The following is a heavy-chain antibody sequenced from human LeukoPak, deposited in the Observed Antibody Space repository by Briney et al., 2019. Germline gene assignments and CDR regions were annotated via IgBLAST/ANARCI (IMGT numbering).Heavy chain of an antibody. Sequence: GGSLRLSCAASGFTFSSYAMSWVRQAPGKGLEWVSAISGSGGSAYYADSVKGRFTISRDNCKNTLYLQMNSLRAEDTAVYYCAKEKLSSGWYEPFDYWGQGTLVTVSS. J-gene: IGHJ4*02. CDR1: GFTFSSYA. V-gene: IGHV3-23*01. D-gene: IGHD6-19*01. CDR2: ISGSGGSA. CDR3: AKEKLSSGWYEPFDY.